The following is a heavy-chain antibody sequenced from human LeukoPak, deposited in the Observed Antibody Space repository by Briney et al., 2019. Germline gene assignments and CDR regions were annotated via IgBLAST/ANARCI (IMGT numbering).Heavy chain of an antibody. CDR2: ISYDGSNK. CDR1: GFTFSSYA. J-gene: IGHJ4*02. D-gene: IGHD3-22*01. CDR3: ARDEREYYDSSGPPDY. V-gene: IGHV3-30*04. Sequence: PGRSLRLSCAASGFTFSSYAMHWVRQAPGKGLEWVAVISYDGSNKYYADSVKGRFTISRDNSTNTMYLQMNSLRAEDTAVYYCARDEREYYDSSGPPDYWGQGTLVTVSS.